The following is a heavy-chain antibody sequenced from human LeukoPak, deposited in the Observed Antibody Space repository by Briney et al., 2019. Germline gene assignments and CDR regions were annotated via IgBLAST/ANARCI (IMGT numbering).Heavy chain of an antibody. CDR2: FDYTGST. V-gene: IGHV4-59*01. CDR3: ARGWGYFDQ. CDR1: GGSITNKY. D-gene: IGHD3-16*01. Sequence: PSETLSLTCTVSGGSITNKYWNWIRQPPGKGLEWIGYFDYTGSTNLNPSLKSRLTVSGDTSTNQFSLKLNSVIAADTAVYYCARGWGYFDQWGQGILDTVS. J-gene: IGHJ4*02.